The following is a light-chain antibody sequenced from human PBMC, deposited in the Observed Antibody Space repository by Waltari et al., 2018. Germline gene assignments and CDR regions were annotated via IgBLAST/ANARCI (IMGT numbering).Light chain of an antibody. Sequence: DIQMTQSPSSLSASVGDRVTITCRASQTISSYLAWYQQKPGKVPKLLIYAASILESGVPSRFSGSGSGTEFTLTISSLQPEDFATYYCQQHNSHPLTFGGGTKVEIK. CDR3: QQHNSHPLT. J-gene: IGKJ4*01. CDR1: QTISSY. V-gene: IGKV1-17*03. CDR2: AAS.